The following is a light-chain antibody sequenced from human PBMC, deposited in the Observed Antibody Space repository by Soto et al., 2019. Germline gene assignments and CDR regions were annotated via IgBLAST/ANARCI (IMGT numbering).Light chain of an antibody. V-gene: IGKV1-27*01. J-gene: IGKJ3*01. CDR2: AAS. CDR3: QKYNGAAPEA. CDR1: QDISNY. Sequence: DIQMTQSPSSLSATVGDRVTITCRASQDISNYLAWHQQKPGKVPKLLIYAASTLQPGVPSRFSGGGSGTDFTLTISSLKPEDVATYCCQKYNGAAPEAFGPGTKVTIK.